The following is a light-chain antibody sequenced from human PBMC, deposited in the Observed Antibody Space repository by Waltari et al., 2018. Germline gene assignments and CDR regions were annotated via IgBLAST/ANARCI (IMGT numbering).Light chain of an antibody. CDR1: QSVRSW. CDR3: QQYNSYSLT. J-gene: IGKJ4*01. CDR2: ETS. Sequence: DIQMTQSPSTLSASVGDRVTIPCRASQSVRSWLAWYQQKPGKAPKLLIAETSNLESGVPARCSGSGSETAFTRTISSLQPEDLATYYCQQYNSYSLTFGGGTKVEIK. V-gene: IGKV1-5*03.